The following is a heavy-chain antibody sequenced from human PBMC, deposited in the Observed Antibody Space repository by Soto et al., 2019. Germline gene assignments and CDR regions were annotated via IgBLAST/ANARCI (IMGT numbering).Heavy chain of an antibody. Sequence: ASVKVSCKASGFTFTYYAICWARQAPGQRLEWMGWINAGNGNTKYSQKFQGRVTITRDTSASTAYMELSSLRSEDTAVYYCARGSGYYYWDDYWGQGTLVTVSS. CDR2: INAGNGNT. J-gene: IGHJ4*02. D-gene: IGHD3-22*01. CDR1: GFTFTYYA. CDR3: ARGSGYYYWDDY. V-gene: IGHV1-3*01.